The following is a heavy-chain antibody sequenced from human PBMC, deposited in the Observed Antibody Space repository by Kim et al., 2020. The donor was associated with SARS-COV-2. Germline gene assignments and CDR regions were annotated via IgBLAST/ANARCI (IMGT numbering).Heavy chain of an antibody. V-gene: IGHV3-9*01. CDR3: TKDIFQWQWLASPFDY. CDR1: GFNFGEYS. CDR2: IPWNSNHI. Sequence: GGSLRLSCAASGFNFGEYSMHWVRQPAGKGLEWVAGIPWNSNHIVYADSVKGRFTISRDDAKSSLYLQMTSLRPEDTAFYYCTKDIFQWQWLASPFDYWGRGTLVTVSS. J-gene: IGHJ4*02. D-gene: IGHD6-19*01.